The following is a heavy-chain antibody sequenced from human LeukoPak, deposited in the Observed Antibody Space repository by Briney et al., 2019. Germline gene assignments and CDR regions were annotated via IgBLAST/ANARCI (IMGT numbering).Heavy chain of an antibody. V-gene: IGHV1-24*01. CDR3: ATALPTVVTSTFDY. CDR2: FDPEDGET. Sequence: ASVKVSCKASGYSFTGYYIHWVRQAPGKGLEWMGGFDPEDGETIYAQKFQGRVTMTEDTSTDTAYMELSSLRSEDTAVYYCATALPTVVTSTFDYWGQGTLVTVSS. J-gene: IGHJ4*02. CDR1: GYSFTGYY. D-gene: IGHD4-23*01.